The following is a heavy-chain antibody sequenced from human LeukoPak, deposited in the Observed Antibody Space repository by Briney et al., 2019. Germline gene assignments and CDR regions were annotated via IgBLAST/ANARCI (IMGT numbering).Heavy chain of an antibody. Sequence: GGSLRLSCAASGFTFSSYWMHWVRQAPGKGLVWVSRINSDGSSTSYADSVKGRITISRDNAKNTLYLQMNSLRAEDTAVYYCARVGQPEVRYYYYYMDVWGKGTTVTVSS. J-gene: IGHJ6*03. D-gene: IGHD1-1*01. CDR2: INSDGSST. CDR3: ARVGQPEVRYYYYYMDV. CDR1: GFTFSSYW. V-gene: IGHV3-74*01.